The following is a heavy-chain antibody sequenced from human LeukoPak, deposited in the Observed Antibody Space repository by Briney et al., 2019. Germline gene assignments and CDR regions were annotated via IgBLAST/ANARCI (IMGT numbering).Heavy chain of an antibody. CDR3: ARSANFYYMDV. CDR2: IYNSGST. J-gene: IGHJ6*03. CDR1: GGSVSSYY. Sequence: SDTLSLTCTLSGGSVSSYYWSWIRQPAEKGLEWIRRIYNSGSTNYNPSLKSRVTMSVDSSKNQFSLKLSSVTAADTAVYYCARSANFYYMDVWGKGTTVTVSS. V-gene: IGHV4-4*07.